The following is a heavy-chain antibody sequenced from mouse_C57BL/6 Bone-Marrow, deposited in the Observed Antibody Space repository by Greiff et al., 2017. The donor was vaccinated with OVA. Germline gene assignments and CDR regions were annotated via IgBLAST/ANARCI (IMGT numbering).Heavy chain of an antibody. CDR2: ISGGGGNT. Sequence: DVKLVESGGGLVKPGGSLKLSCAASGFTFSSYTMSWVRQTPEKRLEWVATISGGGGNTYYPDSVKGRFTISRDNAKNTLYLQMSSLRSEDTALYYCASYSNYDYYAMDYWGQGTSVTVSS. J-gene: IGHJ4*01. CDR3: ASYSNYDYYAMDY. CDR1: GFTFSSYT. D-gene: IGHD2-5*01. V-gene: IGHV5-9*01.